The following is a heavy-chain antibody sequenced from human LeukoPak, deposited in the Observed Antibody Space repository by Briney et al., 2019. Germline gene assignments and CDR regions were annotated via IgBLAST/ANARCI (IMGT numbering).Heavy chain of an antibody. CDR2: ISRDSNDI. J-gene: IGHJ4*02. V-gene: IGHV3-21*01. Sequence: PGGSLRLSCEASGFSFSSYSMSWVRQAPGKGLEWVSFISRDSNDIYHADSVRGRFTISRDNAKNSLYLQMSSLRADDTAVCYCARDLPAAVDWGQGTQVTVSS. CDR3: ARDLPAAVD. CDR1: GFSFSSYS. D-gene: IGHD2-2*01.